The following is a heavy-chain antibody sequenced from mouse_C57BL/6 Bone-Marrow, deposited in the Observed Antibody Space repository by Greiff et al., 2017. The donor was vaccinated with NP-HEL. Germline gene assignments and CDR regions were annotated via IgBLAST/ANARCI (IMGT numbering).Heavy chain of an antibody. V-gene: IGHV1-15*01. J-gene: IGHJ2*01. CDR1: GYTFTDYE. D-gene: IGHD2-3*01. CDR2: IDPETGGT. Sequence: QVQLQQSGAELVRPGASVTLSCTASGYTFTDYEMHWVKQTPVHGLEWIGAIDPETGGTAYTQKFKGKAILTADKSYSTAYIELRSLTSEDSAGYYCTIADGYYDWGQGTTLTVSS. CDR3: TIADGYYD.